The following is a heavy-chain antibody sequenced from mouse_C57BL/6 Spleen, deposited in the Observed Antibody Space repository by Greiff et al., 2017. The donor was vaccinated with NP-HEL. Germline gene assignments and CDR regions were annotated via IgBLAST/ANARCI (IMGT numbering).Heavy chain of an antibody. Sequence: QVQLQQPGAELVKPGASVKLSCKASGYTFTSYWMHWVKQRPGQGLEWIGMIHPNSGSTNYNEKFKSKATLTVDKSSSTAYMQLSSLTSEDSAVYYCAGGGFYDGYYYAMDYWGQGTSVTVSS. CDR2: IHPNSGST. V-gene: IGHV1-64*01. CDR3: AGGGFYDGYYYAMDY. CDR1: GYTFTSYW. J-gene: IGHJ4*01. D-gene: IGHD2-3*01.